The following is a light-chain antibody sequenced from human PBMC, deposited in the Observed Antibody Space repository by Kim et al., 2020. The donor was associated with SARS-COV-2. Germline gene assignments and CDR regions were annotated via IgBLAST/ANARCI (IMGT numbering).Light chain of an antibody. J-gene: IGKJ2*03. V-gene: IGKV1-39*01. CDR3: QQRYSPPYS. CDR1: QSINTY. Sequence: SASVGDRVPTTGQARQSINTYLNWYHHKPGKAPKFLMYAASSLQSGAPPRFSGSGHGTDFTLTIRGLQPDDFASYYCQQRYSPPYSFGQGTKLEI. CDR2: AAS.